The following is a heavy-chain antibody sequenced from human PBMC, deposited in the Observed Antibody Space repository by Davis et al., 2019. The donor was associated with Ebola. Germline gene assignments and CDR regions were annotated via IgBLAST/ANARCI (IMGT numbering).Heavy chain of an antibody. V-gene: IGHV3-73*01. CDR3: ARVGARGGFDY. CDR2: IRSQANSYAT. CDR1: GFTFSGSA. D-gene: IGHD1-26*01. Sequence: PGGSLRLSCAASGFTFSGSAMHWVRQASGKGLEWVGRIRSQANSYATAYAASVKGRYTISRDDSKNTAYLQMNSLKTEDTAVYYCARVGARGGFDYWGQGTLVTVSS. J-gene: IGHJ4*02.